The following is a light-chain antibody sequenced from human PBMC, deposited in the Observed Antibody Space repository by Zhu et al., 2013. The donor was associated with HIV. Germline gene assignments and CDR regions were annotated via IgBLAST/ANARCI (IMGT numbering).Light chain of an antibody. CDR2: GAS. CDR1: QSVSSSY. CDR3: QQYGTSPVT. Sequence: EIVLTQSPGTLSLSPGERATLSCRASQSVSSSYLAWYQQKPGQAPRLLIYGASSRATGIPDRFSGSGSGTDFTLTISRLEPEDFGVYYCQQYGTSPVTFGPGTTVDI. J-gene: IGKJ3*01. V-gene: IGKV3-20*01.